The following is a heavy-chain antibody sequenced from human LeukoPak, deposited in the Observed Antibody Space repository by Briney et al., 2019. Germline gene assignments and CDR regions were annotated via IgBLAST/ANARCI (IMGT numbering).Heavy chain of an antibody. CDR2: INSAGS. D-gene: IGHD2-2*01. J-gene: IGHJ4*02. CDR3: ARGSTRCYECSFF. V-gene: IGHV3-66*01. CDR1: GVTVSSNY. Sequence: GGSLRLSCVASGVTVSSNYMSWARQAPGKGLEWVSLINSAGSYYADSVKGRFTISRDNSKNTLYLQMNSLRAEDTAVYYCARGSTRCYECSFFWGQGTLVTVSS.